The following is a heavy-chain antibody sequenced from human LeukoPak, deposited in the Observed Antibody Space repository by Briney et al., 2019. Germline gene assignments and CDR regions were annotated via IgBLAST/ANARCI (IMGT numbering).Heavy chain of an antibody. Sequence: SETLSLTCAVYGGSLSGYYWSWIRQPPGKGLEWIGEINHSGSTNYNPSLKSRVTISVDTSKNQFSLKLSSVTAADTAVYYCATSAQTYYYDSSAYYYNWFDPWGQGTLVTVSS. J-gene: IGHJ5*02. CDR3: ATSAQTYYYDSSAYYYNWFDP. CDR1: GGSLSGYY. V-gene: IGHV4-34*01. CDR2: INHSGST. D-gene: IGHD3-22*01.